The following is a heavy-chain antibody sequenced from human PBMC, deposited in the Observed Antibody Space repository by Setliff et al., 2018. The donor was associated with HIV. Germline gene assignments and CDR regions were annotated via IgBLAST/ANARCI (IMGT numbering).Heavy chain of an antibody. D-gene: IGHD2-2*01. CDR2: RYHSGST. CDR3: ARDAPYCSSHSCSVRLFDY. Sequence: SSETLSLTCAVSGGSISSNWWSWVRQSPGKGLEWIGERYHSGSTHYKPSLRSRVTMSVDTSKNQVSLKLRSVTAADTAVYYCARDAPYCSSHSCSVRLFDYWGQGTLVTVSS. V-gene: IGHV4-4*02. J-gene: IGHJ4*02. CDR1: GGSISSNW.